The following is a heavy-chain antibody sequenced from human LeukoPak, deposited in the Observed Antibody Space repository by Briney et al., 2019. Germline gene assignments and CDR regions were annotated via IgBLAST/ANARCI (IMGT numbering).Heavy chain of an antibody. CDR2: IYYSGST. CDR1: GGSISSYY. V-gene: IGHV4-59*08. D-gene: IGHD4/OR15-4a*01. J-gene: IGHJ4*02. CDR3: TRRLSNGATLNYFDY. Sequence: SETLSLTCTVSGGSISSYYWSWIRQPPGKGPEWIGYIYYSGSTNYSPSLKSRVTMSVDTSKNQFSLKLRSVTAADTAVYYCTRRLSNGATLNYFDYWGQGTLVTVSS.